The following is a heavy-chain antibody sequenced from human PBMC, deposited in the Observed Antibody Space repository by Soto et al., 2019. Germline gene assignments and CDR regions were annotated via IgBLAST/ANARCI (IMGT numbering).Heavy chain of an antibody. Sequence: ASVKVSCNASGYTFTSYGISWVRQAPGQGLEWMGWISAYNGNTNYAQKLQGRVTMTTDTSTSTAYMELRSLRSDDTAVYYCARDTPITMIPDYYGMDVWGQGTTVTVSS. CDR1: GYTFTSYG. J-gene: IGHJ6*02. V-gene: IGHV1-18*01. CDR2: ISAYNGNT. CDR3: ARDTPITMIPDYYGMDV. D-gene: IGHD3-22*01.